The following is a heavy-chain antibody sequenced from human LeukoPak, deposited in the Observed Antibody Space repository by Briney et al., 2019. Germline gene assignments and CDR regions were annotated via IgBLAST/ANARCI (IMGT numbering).Heavy chain of an antibody. V-gene: IGHV4-30-4*08. J-gene: IGHJ3*02. CDR1: GGSISSGDYY. D-gene: IGHD3-22*01. CDR3: AKQWLRNAFDI. CDR2: IYYSGST. Sequence: SETLSLTCTVSGGSISSGDYYWSWIRQPPGKGLEWIGYIYYSGSTYYNPSLKSRVTISVDTSKNQFSLKLSSVTAADTAVYYCAKQWLRNAFDIWGLGTMVTVSS.